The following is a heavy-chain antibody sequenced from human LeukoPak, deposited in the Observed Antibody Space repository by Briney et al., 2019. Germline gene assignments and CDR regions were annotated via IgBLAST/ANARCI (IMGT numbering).Heavy chain of an antibody. CDR1: GGSVSSYY. V-gene: IGHV4-59*02. D-gene: IGHD3-10*01. J-gene: IGHJ4*02. CDR2: IYYSGST. Sequence: SETLSLTCTVSGGSVSSYYWNWIRQPPGKGLEWIGYIYYSGSTNYNPSLKSRVTISVDTSKNQFSLKLSSVTAADTAVYYCARPSSSVRGDLPEFDYWGQGTLVTVSP. CDR3: ARPSSSVRGDLPEFDY.